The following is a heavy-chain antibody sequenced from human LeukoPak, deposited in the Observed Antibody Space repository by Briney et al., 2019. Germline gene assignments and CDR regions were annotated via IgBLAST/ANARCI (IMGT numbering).Heavy chain of an antibody. J-gene: IGHJ4*02. CDR3: ARAVSGRFDY. V-gene: IGHV4-34*11. Sequence: TSETLSLTCAVYGGSFSGYYWGWIRQPPGKGLEWTGYIYYSGSTNYNPSLKSRVTISVDTSKNQFSLKLSSVTAADTAIYYCARAVSGRFDYWGQGTLVTVSS. CDR2: IYYSGST. CDR1: GGSFSGYY. D-gene: IGHD6-19*01.